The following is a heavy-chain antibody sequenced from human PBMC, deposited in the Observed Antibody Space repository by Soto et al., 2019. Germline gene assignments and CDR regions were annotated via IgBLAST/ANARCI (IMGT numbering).Heavy chain of an antibody. CDR1: GFTFSSYA. V-gene: IGHV3-23*01. J-gene: IGHJ4*02. Sequence: GGSLRLSCVASGFTFSSYAMSWVRQAPGKGLEWVSAVSGSGDNTYYADSAKGRFTISRDNSKNTLYLQMSSLRAEDTALYYCAKRTFIAVAGTLDYWGQGTMVTVYS. D-gene: IGHD6-19*01. CDR2: VSGSGDNT. CDR3: AKRTFIAVAGTLDY.